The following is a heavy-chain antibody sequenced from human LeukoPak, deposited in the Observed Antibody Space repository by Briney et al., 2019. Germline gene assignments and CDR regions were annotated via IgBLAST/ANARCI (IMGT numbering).Heavy chain of an antibody. J-gene: IGHJ4*02. CDR1: GFTFSSYG. V-gene: IGHV3-23*01. Sequence: GGSLRLSCAASGFTFSSYGMHWVRQAPGKGLEWVSAISGSGGSTYYADSVKGRFTISRDNSKNTLYLQMNSLRAEDTAVYYCAKGVSGWYGGYFDYWGQGTLVTVSS. D-gene: IGHD6-19*01. CDR3: AKGVSGWYGGYFDY. CDR2: ISGSGGST.